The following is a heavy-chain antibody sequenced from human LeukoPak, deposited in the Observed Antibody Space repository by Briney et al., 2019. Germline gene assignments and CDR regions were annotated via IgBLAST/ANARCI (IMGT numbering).Heavy chain of an antibody. CDR2: INHSGST. Sequence: TSETLSLTCAVYGGSFSGYYWSWIRQPPGKGLEWIGEINHSGSTNYNPSLKSRVTISVDTSKNQFSLKLSSVTAAGTAVYYCAGTTTLFYYYGMDVWGQGTTVTVSS. CDR1: GGSFSGYY. V-gene: IGHV4-34*01. J-gene: IGHJ6*02. D-gene: IGHD1-1*01. CDR3: AGTTTLFYYYGMDV.